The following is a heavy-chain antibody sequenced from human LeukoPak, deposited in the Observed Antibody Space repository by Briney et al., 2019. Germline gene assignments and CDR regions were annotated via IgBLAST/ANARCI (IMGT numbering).Heavy chain of an antibody. D-gene: IGHD7-27*01. V-gene: IGHV4-39*01. CDR3: ARLIDSWGSSAFDF. J-gene: IGHJ3*01. CDR1: GGTISSSSYY. Sequence: KSSETLSLTCTVSGGTISSSSYYWGWIRQPPGKGREWIGSIYYSGTTYYSPSIKSRVTISVDTSKNQFSLRLSSVTDADTAVYYCARLIDSWGSSAFDFWGQGTLVTVSS. CDR2: IYYSGTT.